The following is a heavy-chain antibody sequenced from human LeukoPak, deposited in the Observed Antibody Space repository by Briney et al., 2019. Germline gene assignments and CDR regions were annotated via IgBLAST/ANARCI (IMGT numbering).Heavy chain of an antibody. CDR3: ARELLDTAIGWFDP. CDR2: INPSGGST. Sequence: ASVKVSCKASGYTFTSSYMHWVRQAPGQGLEWMGIINPSGGSTSNAQKFQGRVTMTRDMSTSTVYMELSSLRSEDTAVYYCARELLDTAIGWFDPWGQGTLVTVSS. CDR1: GYTFTSSY. J-gene: IGHJ5*02. D-gene: IGHD5-18*01. V-gene: IGHV1-46*01.